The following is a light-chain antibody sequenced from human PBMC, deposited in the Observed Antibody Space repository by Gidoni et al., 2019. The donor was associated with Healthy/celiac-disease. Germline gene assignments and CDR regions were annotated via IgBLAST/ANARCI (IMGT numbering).Light chain of an antibody. V-gene: IGKV1-9*01. CDR2: AAS. CDR1: QGISSY. CDR3: QQLNRYPLT. Sequence: DIIFTQSLSFLSASVGDRVTITSRASQGISSYLAWYQPKPGKAPKLLIYAASTLQSGVPSRFSGSGSGTEFTLTIRRLEPEDFAAYYCQQLNRYPLTFGGXTKVEIK. J-gene: IGKJ4*01.